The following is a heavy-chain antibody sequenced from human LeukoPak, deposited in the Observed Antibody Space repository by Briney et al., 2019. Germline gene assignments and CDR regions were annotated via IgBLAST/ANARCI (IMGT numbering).Heavy chain of an antibody. CDR2: ISAGADRT. J-gene: IGHJ4*02. V-gene: IGHV3-23*01. CDR1: GFTFSSYG. D-gene: IGHD3-10*01. Sequence: GGSLRLSCAASGFTFSSYGMHWVRQAPGKGLEWVSVISAGADRTSSAESVKGRFTIYRDNSKNNVFLQMNSLRADDTAVYYCASHFGSGIYDYIDYWGQGTLVTVSS. CDR3: ASHFGSGIYDYIDY.